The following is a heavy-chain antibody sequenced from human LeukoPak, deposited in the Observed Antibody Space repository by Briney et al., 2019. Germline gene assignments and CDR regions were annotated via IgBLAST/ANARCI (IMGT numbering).Heavy chain of an antibody. CDR3: ATGGRRWLQLLTNWFDP. Sequence: ASAKVSCKVSGYTLTELSMHWVRQAPGKGLEWMGGFDPEDGETISAQKLQGRVTMTEDTSTDTAYMELSSLRSEDTAVYYCATGGRRWLQLLTNWFDPWGQGTLVTVSS. J-gene: IGHJ5*02. V-gene: IGHV1-24*01. CDR2: FDPEDGET. CDR1: GYTLTELS. D-gene: IGHD5-24*01.